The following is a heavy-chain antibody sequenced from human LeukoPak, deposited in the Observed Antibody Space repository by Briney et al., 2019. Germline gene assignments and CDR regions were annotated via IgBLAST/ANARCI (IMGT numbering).Heavy chain of an antibody. CDR2: INPNSGGT. CDR3: ARLPVDYYDSSGYVPP. V-gene: IGHV1-2*06. CDR1: GYTFTGYY. J-gene: IGHJ5*02. Sequence: ASVKVSCKASGYTFTGYYMHWVRQAPGQGLEWMGRINPNSGGTNYAQKFQGRVTMTRDTSISTAYMELSRLRSDDTAVYYCARLPVDYYDSSGYVPPWGQGTLDTVSS. D-gene: IGHD3-22*01.